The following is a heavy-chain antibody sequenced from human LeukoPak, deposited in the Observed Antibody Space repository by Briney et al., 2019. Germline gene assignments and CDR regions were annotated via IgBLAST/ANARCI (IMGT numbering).Heavy chain of an antibody. CDR1: GFTFSSYG. CDR2: ISYDGSNK. CDR3: AKDSSSYGMDV. V-gene: IGHV3-30*18. J-gene: IGHJ6*02. D-gene: IGHD6-6*01. Sequence: GRSLRLSCAASGFTFSSYGMHWVRQAPGKGLEWVAVISYDGSNKYYADSVKGRFTISRDNSKNTLYLQMNSLRAEDTAVYYCAKDSSSYGMDVWGQGPTVTVSS.